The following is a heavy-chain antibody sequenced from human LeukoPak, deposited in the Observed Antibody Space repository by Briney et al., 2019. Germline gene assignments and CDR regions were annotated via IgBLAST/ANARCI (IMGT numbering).Heavy chain of an antibody. CDR1: GFTFSSYA. D-gene: IGHD6-19*01. CDR3: ARDGIFYSSGWYGGEGAFDY. J-gene: IGHJ4*02. Sequence: GGPLRLSCAASGFTFSSYAMHWVRQAPGKGLEWVAVISYDGSSVKGRFTISRDNSKNTLYLQMNSLRAEDTAVYYCARDGIFYSSGWYGGEGAFDYWGQGTLVTVSS. CDR2: ISYDGS. V-gene: IGHV3-30*04.